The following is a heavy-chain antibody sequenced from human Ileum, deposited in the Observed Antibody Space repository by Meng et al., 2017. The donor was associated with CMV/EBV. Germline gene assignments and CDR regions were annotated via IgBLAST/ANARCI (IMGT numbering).Heavy chain of an antibody. CDR1: SASISPYY. D-gene: IGHD3-10*01. CDR3: ARGQTVRGFEY. J-gene: IGHJ4*02. V-gene: IGHV4-4*07. CDR2: IYTGGPT. Sequence: REVGPGLGKPSEPLSLTCNVSSASISPYYLNWIRQPAGKGLEWIGRIYTGGPTDYNPSLKSRVTMSVDTSKNQFFLNLSSVTAADTAVYYCARGQTVRGFEYWGLGILVTVSS.